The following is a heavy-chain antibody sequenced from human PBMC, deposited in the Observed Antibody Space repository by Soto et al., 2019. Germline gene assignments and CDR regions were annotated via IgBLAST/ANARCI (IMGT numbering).Heavy chain of an antibody. CDR1: GFSFASFA. CDR3: AKWSYLYD. Sequence: DVRLAESGGGLVQPGGSLRLSCTTSGFSFASFAMTWVRQAPGKGLEWVATISGSDGKTYYADSVKGRFSISRDTSRNTLYLQMNSLRADDTAIYYCAKWSYLYDWGQGTRVTVSS. CDR2: ISGSDGKT. D-gene: IGHD3-16*02. V-gene: IGHV3-23*04. J-gene: IGHJ4*02.